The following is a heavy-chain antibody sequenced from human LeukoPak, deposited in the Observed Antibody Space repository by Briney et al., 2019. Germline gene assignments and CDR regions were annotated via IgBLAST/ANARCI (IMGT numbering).Heavy chain of an antibody. CDR2: IGHSGST. CDR1: GGSFSDYS. V-gene: IGHV4-34*01. Sequence: SETLSLTCAVHGGSFSDYSWSWIRQPPGKGLEWIGEIGHSGSTTYNPSLKSRVTILVDTSNYQFSLKLTSVTAADTAVYYCARGEAEIDYWGQGTLDTVSS. J-gene: IGHJ4*02. CDR3: ARGEAEIDY.